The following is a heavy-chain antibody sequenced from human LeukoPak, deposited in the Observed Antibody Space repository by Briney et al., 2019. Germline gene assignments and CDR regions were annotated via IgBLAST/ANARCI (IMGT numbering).Heavy chain of an antibody. Sequence: SETLSLTCTVSGGSISSYYWIWIRQPPGKGLEWIGYIYYSGSTNYNPSPKSRVTISVDTSKNQFSLKLSSVTAADTAVYYCARDGRRSSSGWYAARGWFDPWGQGTLVTVSS. CDR1: GGSISSYY. D-gene: IGHD6-19*01. CDR3: ARDGRRSSSGWYAARGWFDP. J-gene: IGHJ5*02. CDR2: IYYSGST. V-gene: IGHV4-59*01.